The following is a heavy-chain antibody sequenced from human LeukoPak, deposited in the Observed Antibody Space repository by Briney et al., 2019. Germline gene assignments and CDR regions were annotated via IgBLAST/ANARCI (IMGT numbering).Heavy chain of an antibody. CDR3: ARVWLSSGSYWYFDF. Sequence: SETLSLTCTVSGGSISSNYWSWLRQPAGKGLEYIGRIYSSGNTNYNPSLKSRVTMSVDTSKNQFSLLLHSVTAADTAVYYCARVWLSSGSYWYFDFWGRGTLVIVSS. V-gene: IGHV4-4*07. D-gene: IGHD3-22*01. J-gene: IGHJ2*01. CDR1: GGSISSNY. CDR2: IYSSGNT.